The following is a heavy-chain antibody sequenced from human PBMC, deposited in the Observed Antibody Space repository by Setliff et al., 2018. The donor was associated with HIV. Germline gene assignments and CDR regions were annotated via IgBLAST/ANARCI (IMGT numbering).Heavy chain of an antibody. J-gene: IGHJ5*02. V-gene: IGHV5-51*01. CDR2: FYPGDSDT. D-gene: IGHD3-22*01. CDR3: ARAPNSPYYSNFWYADH. Sequence: GESLKISCKTSGYSFNTYWIGWVRQMPGKGLEWMATFYPGDSDTRYSPSFQSQVTVSADKSIGTAYLQWDSLKASDTALYFCARAPNSPYYSNFWYADHWGQGTLVTVSS. CDR1: GYSFNTYW.